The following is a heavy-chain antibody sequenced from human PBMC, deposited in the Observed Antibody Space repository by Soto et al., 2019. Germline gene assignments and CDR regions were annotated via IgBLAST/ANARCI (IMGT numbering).Heavy chain of an antibody. D-gene: IGHD4-17*01. CDR1: GYTFTSYG. Sequence: QVQLVQSGAEVKKPGASVKVSCKASGYTFTSYGISWVRQAPGQGLEWMGWISAYNGNTNYAQKLQGRVTMTTDTSTSRAYMGLRSLRSDDTAVYYCARGGARLRPYYYYYMDVWGKGTTVTVSS. V-gene: IGHV1-18*01. CDR3: ARGGARLRPYYYYYMDV. CDR2: ISAYNGNT. J-gene: IGHJ6*03.